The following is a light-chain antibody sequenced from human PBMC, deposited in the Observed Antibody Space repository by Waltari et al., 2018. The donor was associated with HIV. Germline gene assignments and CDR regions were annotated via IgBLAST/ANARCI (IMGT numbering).Light chain of an antibody. V-gene: IGLV1-40*01. CDR2: GNS. CDR1: SSNIGAGYD. CDR3: QSYDSNLSGL. J-gene: IGLJ2*01. Sequence: QSELTQPPSVSAAPGQRVTIPCTGNSSNIGAGYDVHWYQQVPGRAPKVVIYGNSNRPSGVPDRFSGSKSGSSASLVITGLQSEDEADYYCQSYDSNLSGLFGGGTKVTVL.